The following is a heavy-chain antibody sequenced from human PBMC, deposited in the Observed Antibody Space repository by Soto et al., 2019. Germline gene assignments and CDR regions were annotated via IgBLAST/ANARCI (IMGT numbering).Heavy chain of an antibody. CDR2: INEDGGEE. V-gene: IGHV3-7*01. CDR3: AKGGVSYAECES. D-gene: IGHD3-16*01. CDR1: GFTSSSYW. Sequence: VQLVESGGGVVQPGGSLTLSCAAYGFTSSSYWMSWVRQARGKGLEWVANINEDGGEELYVDTVKGRFTISRDNAKNSPSLQLNSLRADDTAMYYCAKGGVSYAECESWGQGTLVSVSS. J-gene: IGHJ5*02.